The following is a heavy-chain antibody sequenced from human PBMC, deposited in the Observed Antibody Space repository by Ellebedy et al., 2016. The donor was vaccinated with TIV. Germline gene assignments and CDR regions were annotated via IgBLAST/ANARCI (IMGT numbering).Heavy chain of an antibody. CDR2: INFNSGAT. V-gene: IGHV1-2*02. D-gene: IGHD6-19*01. CDR3: ARQPQNGSYGLSP. J-gene: IGHJ5*02. CDR1: GYTFTAFY. Sequence: ASVKVSCKASGYTFTAFYMHWVRQAPGQGLEWMGWINFNSGATEYIEKFQGRVTITRGTSTSTVYMELNSLTSDDTAVYYCARQPQNGSYGLSPWGQGTLVTVSS.